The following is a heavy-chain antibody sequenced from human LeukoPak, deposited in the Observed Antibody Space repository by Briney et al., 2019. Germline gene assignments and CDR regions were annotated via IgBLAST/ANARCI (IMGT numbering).Heavy chain of an antibody. J-gene: IGHJ4*02. CDR1: GGSMSNYY. Sequence: SETLSLTCTVSGGSMSNYYWSWIRQPPGKGLEWIGYVYYSGSTEYNPSLRSRVTISLEMSKHQFSLNLTSVTAADTAVYYCASNTGTVFDYWGQGALVTVSS. CDR3: ASNTGTVFDY. CDR2: VYYSGST. D-gene: IGHD7-27*01. V-gene: IGHV4-59*01.